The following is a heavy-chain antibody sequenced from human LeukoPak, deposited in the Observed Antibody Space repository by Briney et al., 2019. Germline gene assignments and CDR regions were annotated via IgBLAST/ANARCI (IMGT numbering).Heavy chain of an antibody. V-gene: IGHV3-53*01. CDR3: AKGYSSSSGY. J-gene: IGHJ4*02. CDR1: GFTVSNNY. D-gene: IGHD6-13*01. Sequence: GGSLRLSCAASGFTVSNNYMSWVRQAPGKGLEWVSVIYSGGSTDYADSVKGRFTVSRDISKNTLYLQMNSLRAEDTAVYYCAKGYSSSSGYWGQGTLVTVSS. CDR2: IYSGGST.